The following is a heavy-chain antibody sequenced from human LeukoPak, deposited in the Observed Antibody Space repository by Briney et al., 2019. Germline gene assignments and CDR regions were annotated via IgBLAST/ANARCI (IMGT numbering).Heavy chain of an antibody. CDR3: ARHPYSGSDPFDY. J-gene: IGHJ4*02. CDR1: GYTFTSFY. D-gene: IGHD5-12*01. Sequence: ASVKVSCKASGYTFTSFYMHWVRQAPGQGLEWMGVINPIGYSTTYAQKFQGRVTMTKDTSTSTVYMELSSLRSEDTAVYYCARHPYSGSDPFDYWGQGTLVTVSS. V-gene: IGHV1-46*01. CDR2: INPIGYST.